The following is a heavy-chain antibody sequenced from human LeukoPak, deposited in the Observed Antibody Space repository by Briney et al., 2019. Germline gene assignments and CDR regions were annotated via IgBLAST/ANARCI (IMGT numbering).Heavy chain of an antibody. D-gene: IGHD5-12*01. CDR3: AMRDGYNFFNY. CDR1: GFTFSTYA. J-gene: IGHJ4*02. V-gene: IGHV3-23*01. Sequence: GGSLRLSCAASGFTFSTYAMSWVRQAPGKGLEWVSTITNSGGHTFYADSVQGRFTISRDNSKNTLFLQMDSLRAEDTAVYYCAMRDGYNFFNYWGQGTLLTVSS. CDR2: ITNSGGHT.